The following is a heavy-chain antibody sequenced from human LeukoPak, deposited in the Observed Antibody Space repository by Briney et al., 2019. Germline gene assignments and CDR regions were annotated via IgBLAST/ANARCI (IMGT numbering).Heavy chain of an antibody. CDR2: IYNIETT. V-gene: IGHV4-59*01. J-gene: IGHJ5*02. CDR1: GSSMTNYH. CDR3: ARGSDGYRFDP. D-gene: IGHD5-18*01. Sequence: PLETLSLTCTVSGSSMTNYHWTWIRQSPGKAPEYIGYIYNIETTNYNPSLKSRVTVSVDMSKKQFSLRLNSVTAADTAVYYCARGSDGYRFDPWGQGILVTVSS.